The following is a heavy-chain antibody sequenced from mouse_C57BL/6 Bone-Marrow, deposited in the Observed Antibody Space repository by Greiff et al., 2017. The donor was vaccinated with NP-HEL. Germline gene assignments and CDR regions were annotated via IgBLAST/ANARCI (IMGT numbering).Heavy chain of an antibody. D-gene: IGHD2-2*01. J-gene: IGHJ4*01. CDR2: IYPRSGNT. CDR3: ARGVTTRAMDD. CDR1: GYTFTSYG. Sequence: QVQLQQSGAELARPGASVKLSCKASGYTFTSYGISWVKQRTGQGLEWIGEIYPRSGNTYYNEKFKGKATLTAAKSSSTADMELRSLTSEDSAVYFCARGVTTRAMDDWGRGTSVTVSS. V-gene: IGHV1-81*01.